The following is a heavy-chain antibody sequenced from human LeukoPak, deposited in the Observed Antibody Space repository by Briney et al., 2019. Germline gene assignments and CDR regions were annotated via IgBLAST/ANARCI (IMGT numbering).Heavy chain of an antibody. CDR1: GFTFSDYG. D-gene: IGHD3-3*01. V-gene: IGHV3-48*04. J-gene: IGHJ6*03. CDR2: ISSRSSGM. CDR3: ARESITISGMVYYYMDV. Sequence: GGSLRLSCAASGFTFSDYGINWVRQAPGKGLEWVSYISSRSSGMYYADSVKGRFTISRDNAKNSLYLQMKSLRAEDTAVYYCARESITISGMVYYYMDVWGKGTTVTVPS.